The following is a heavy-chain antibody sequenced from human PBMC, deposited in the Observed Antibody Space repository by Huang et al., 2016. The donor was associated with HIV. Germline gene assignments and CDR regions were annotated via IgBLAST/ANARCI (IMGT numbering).Heavy chain of an antibody. V-gene: IGHV1-69*13. CDR3: ARDQPPLCDASVCYRDDFYYYFMDV. J-gene: IGHJ6*03. CDR1: GGTFSYSD. D-gene: IGHD2-8*01. CDR2: LLPIFGTT. Sequence: QVQLVQSGAEVKKPGSSVMLSCKASGGTFSYSDFSWVRQAPGQGLDWMEGLLPIFGTTRSAPKCQKRLTLTADTSTSTMYMELGSLRSDDTAIYYCARDQPPLCDASVCYRDDFYYYFMDVWGKGTTVTVSS.